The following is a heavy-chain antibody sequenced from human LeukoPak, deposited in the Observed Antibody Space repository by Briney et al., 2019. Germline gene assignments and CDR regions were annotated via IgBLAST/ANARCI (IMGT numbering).Heavy chain of an antibody. J-gene: IGHJ3*02. V-gene: IGHV3-48*03. D-gene: IGHD6-6*01. CDR1: GFTFRSYE. Sequence: PGGSLRLSCAASGFTFRSYEMNWVRQAPGKGLEWISYITSGGSVSYADSVKGRLTISRDNAKNSLFLQMNSLRAEDTAIYYCASETESSSSNAFDIWGQGTMVTVSS. CDR2: ITSGGSV. CDR3: ASETESSSSNAFDI.